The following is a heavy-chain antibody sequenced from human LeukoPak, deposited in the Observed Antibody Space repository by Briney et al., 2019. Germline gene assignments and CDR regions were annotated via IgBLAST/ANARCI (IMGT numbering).Heavy chain of an antibody. V-gene: IGHV1-69*05. CDR3: ARSRGYCSATSCQRPYYYYMDV. Sequence: GASVKVSCKASGGTFSSYAISWVRQAPGQGLEWMGGIIPIFGTANYAQKFQGRVTMTTDTSTSIAYMELRSLKSDDTAVYYCARSRGYCSATSCQRPYYYYMDVWGKGTTVTVSS. D-gene: IGHD2-2*03. CDR1: GGTFSSYA. CDR2: IIPIFGTA. J-gene: IGHJ6*03.